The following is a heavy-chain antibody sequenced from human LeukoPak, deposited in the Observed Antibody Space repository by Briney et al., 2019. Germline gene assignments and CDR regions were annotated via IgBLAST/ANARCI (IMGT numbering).Heavy chain of an antibody. J-gene: IGHJ6*02. CDR2: INPNSGGT. CDR1: GYTFTGYY. Sequence: GASVKVSCKASGYTFTGYYMHWVRQAPGQGLEWMGRINPNSGGTNYAQKFQGRVTMTRDTSISTAYMELSRLRSDDTAVYYCARGAASSSPEDYYYYYGMDVWGQGTTVTVSS. D-gene: IGHD6-6*01. CDR3: ARGAASSSPEDYYYYYGMDV. V-gene: IGHV1-2*06.